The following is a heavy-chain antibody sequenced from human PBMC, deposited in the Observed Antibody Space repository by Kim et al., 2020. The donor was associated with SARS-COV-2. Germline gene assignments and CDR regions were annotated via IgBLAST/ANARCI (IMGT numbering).Heavy chain of an antibody. CDR1: GFTFSSSW. D-gene: IGHD6-13*01. J-gene: IGHJ3*02. Sequence: GGSLRLSCATSGFTFSSSWMAWVRQAPGKGLEWVANLNRDGRKINYLDSVKGRFTISRDNAKNSLYLQMDSLRAEDTAVYYCARDDNPSDSDNWYDAFDIWGQGTVVIVSS. V-gene: IGHV3-7*03. CDR2: LNRDGRKI. CDR3: ARDDNPSDSDNWYDAFDI.